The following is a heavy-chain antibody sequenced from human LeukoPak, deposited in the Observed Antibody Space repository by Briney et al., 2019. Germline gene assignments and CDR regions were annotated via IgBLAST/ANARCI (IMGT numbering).Heavy chain of an antibody. V-gene: IGHV1-2*02. Sequence: VASVKVSCKASGHTFTDYYIHWVRQAPGQGLEWMGWINPNSGGTNYAQKFQGSVTMTRDTSINTAYMELSRLRSDDSDDTAVYYCARDQNYYGSGSYLDYWGQGTLVTVSS. CDR3: ARDQNYYGSGSYLDY. D-gene: IGHD3-10*01. J-gene: IGHJ4*02. CDR1: GHTFTDYY. CDR2: INPNSGGT.